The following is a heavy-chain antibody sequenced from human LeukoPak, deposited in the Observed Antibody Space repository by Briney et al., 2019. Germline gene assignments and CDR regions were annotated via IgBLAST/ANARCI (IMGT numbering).Heavy chain of an antibody. D-gene: IGHD6-19*01. J-gene: IGHJ4*02. V-gene: IGHV4-39*01. CDR2: IYYSGST. CDR1: GGSISSSSYY. Sequence: PSETLYLTCTVSGGSISSSSYYRGWIRQPPGKGLEWIGSIYYSGSTYYNPSLKSRVTISVDTSKNQFSLKLSSVTAADTAVYYCARRPSSGPRHPFDYWGQGTLVTVSS. CDR3: ARRPSSGPRHPFDY.